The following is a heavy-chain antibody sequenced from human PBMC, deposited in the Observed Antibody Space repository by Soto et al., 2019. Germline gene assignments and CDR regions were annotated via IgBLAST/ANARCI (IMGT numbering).Heavy chain of an antibody. Sequence: QVHLVESGGGEVQPGRSLRLSCAAAGFTFSSFGMHWVRQAPGKGPEWVAVISQDGSNKYYVESVKGRFTISRDNSKNTLYLQMDSLRTEDTAMYFCAKGDIDGSYYFDYWGQGTLVTVPS. V-gene: IGHV3-30*18. D-gene: IGHD3-10*01. J-gene: IGHJ4*02. CDR2: ISQDGSNK. CDR1: GFTFSSFG. CDR3: AKGDIDGSYYFDY.